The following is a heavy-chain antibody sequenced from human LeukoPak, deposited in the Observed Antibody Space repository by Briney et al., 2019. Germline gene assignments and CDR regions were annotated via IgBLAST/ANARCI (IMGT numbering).Heavy chain of an antibody. D-gene: IGHD2-2*01. CDR2: IKYDGSEK. Sequence: GGSLRLSCAASGFTFSNYWMSWVRQAPGKGLEWVANIKYDGSEKYYVDSVKGRFTISRDNAKNSLYLQMNSLRVEDTAVYYCARGRRTLPAALDAFDMWGQRTMVTVSS. J-gene: IGHJ3*02. V-gene: IGHV3-7*01. CDR3: ARGRRTLPAALDAFDM. CDR1: GFTFSNYW.